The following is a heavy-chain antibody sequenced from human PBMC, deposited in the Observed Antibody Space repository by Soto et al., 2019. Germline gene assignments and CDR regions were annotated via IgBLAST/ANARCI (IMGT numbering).Heavy chain of an antibody. J-gene: IGHJ4*01. CDR1: GGSISNGGYS. V-gene: IGHV4-31*03. D-gene: IGHD3-10*01. CDR2: IHYSGST. Sequence: SETLSLTCTVSGGSISNGGYSWNWVRQPPGKGLEWIGYIHYSGSTWYNPSLESRVTISVDTSKDQFSLKLRSVTAADTAVYYCARVRGSGSYAAYYFDSWGQGTLVTVSS. CDR3: ARVRGSGSYAAYYFDS.